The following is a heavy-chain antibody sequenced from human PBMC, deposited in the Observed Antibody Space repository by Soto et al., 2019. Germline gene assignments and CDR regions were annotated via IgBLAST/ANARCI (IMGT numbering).Heavy chain of an antibody. CDR1: GGSFSGYY. J-gene: IGHJ4*02. CDR2: INHSGST. Sequence: SETLSLTCAVYGGSFSGYYWSWIRQRPGKGLEWSGEINHSGSTNYNPSLKSRVTISVDTSKNQSALKLSSVTAADTAVYYCARCPSGMIVENDYWGQGTLVTVSS. CDR3: ARCPSGMIVENDY. V-gene: IGHV4-34*01. D-gene: IGHD3-22*01.